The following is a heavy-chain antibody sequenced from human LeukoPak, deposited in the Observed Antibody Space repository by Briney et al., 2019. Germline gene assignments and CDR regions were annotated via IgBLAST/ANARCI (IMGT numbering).Heavy chain of an antibody. J-gene: IGHJ3*02. CDR2: INHSGSA. CDR3: ARSFSVDAFDI. D-gene: IGHD3-3*01. Sequence: SETLSLTCAVYGGSFSGYYWSWIRQPPGKGLEWIGEINHSGSANYNPSLKSRVTISVDTSKNQFSLKLSSVTAADTAVYYCARSFSVDAFDIWGQGTMVTVSS. CDR1: GGSFSGYY. V-gene: IGHV4-34*01.